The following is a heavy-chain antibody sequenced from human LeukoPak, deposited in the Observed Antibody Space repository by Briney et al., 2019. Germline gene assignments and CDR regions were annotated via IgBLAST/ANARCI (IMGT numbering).Heavy chain of an antibody. Sequence: GGSLRVSCAVSGITFSTYTMKWVRQAPGKGLEWVSSITSTSNYIYYADSVKGRFTISRDNAKNSLYLQMNSLRAEDTAVYYCARENYYYYYMDVWGKGTTVTVSS. J-gene: IGHJ6*03. V-gene: IGHV3-21*01. CDR1: GITFSTYT. CDR2: ITSTSNYI. CDR3: ARENYYYYYMDV.